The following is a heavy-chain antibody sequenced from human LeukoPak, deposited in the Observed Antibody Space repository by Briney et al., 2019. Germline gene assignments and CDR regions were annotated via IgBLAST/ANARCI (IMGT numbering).Heavy chain of an antibody. CDR1: GFTFSGYE. Sequence: PGGSLRLSCAASGFTFSGYEMNWVRQAPGKGLEWVSYISSSGSTIYYADSVKGRFSISRDNAKNSLYLQMNSLRAEDTAVYYCARDDSVGYYYPFDYWGQGTLVTVSS. V-gene: IGHV3-48*03. J-gene: IGHJ4*02. CDR2: ISSSGSTI. D-gene: IGHD3-22*01. CDR3: ARDDSVGYYYPFDY.